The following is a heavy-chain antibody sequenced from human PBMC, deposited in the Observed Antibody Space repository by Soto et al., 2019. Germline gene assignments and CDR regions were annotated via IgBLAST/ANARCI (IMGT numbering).Heavy chain of an antibody. Sequence: GGSLRLSCAASGFTFSSYGMHWVRQAPGKGLEWVAVIWYDGSNKYYADSVKGRFTISRDNSKNTLYLQMNSLRAEDTAVYYCARDTPIKYYDILTGYKYYYGMDVWGQGTTVTVSS. D-gene: IGHD3-9*01. V-gene: IGHV3-33*01. CDR1: GFTFSSYG. J-gene: IGHJ6*02. CDR3: ARDTPIKYYDILTGYKYYYGMDV. CDR2: IWYDGSNK.